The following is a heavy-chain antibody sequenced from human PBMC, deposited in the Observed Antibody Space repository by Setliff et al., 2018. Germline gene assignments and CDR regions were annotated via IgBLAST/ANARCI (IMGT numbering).Heavy chain of an antibody. V-gene: IGHV5-51*01. Sequence: GESLKISCKGSGYSFSRHWIGWVRQKPGKGLEWVGIIYPGDSETRYSPSFQGQATMSADKSISTAYLQWSGLKAADTAIYYCARRTGFAVAGFDHWGQGTLVTVSS. CDR1: GYSFSRHW. D-gene: IGHD6-19*01. J-gene: IGHJ4*02. CDR3: ARRTGFAVAGFDH. CDR2: IYPGDSET.